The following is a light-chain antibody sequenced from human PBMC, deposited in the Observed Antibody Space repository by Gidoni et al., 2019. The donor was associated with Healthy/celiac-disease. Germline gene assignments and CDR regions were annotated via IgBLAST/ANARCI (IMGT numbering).Light chain of an antibody. V-gene: IGKV3-11*01. CDR1: QSVSSY. Sequence: IVLPHSPATLSLSPGERATLSCRASQSVSSYLAWYQPKPGQAPRLLIYDASNRATGIPARFSGSGCGTDFTLTSSSREPEDFAVYYCQQRSNWPSVTFGQGIRLEIK. CDR2: DAS. J-gene: IGKJ5*01. CDR3: QQRSNWPSVT.